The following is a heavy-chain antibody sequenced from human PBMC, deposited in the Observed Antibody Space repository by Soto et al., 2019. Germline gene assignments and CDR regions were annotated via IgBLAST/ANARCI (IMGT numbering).Heavy chain of an antibody. CDR2: ISGSGGST. J-gene: IGHJ3*02. D-gene: IGHD6-6*01. CDR1: GGSITRYY. CDR3: AKSSSTLPDDFDI. Sequence: LSLTCTVSGGSITRYYWSWLRQPPGKGLEWVSAISGSGGSTYYADSVKGRFTISRDNSKNTLYLQMNSLRAEDTAVYYCAKSSSTLPDDFDIWGQGTMVTVSS. V-gene: IGHV3-23*01.